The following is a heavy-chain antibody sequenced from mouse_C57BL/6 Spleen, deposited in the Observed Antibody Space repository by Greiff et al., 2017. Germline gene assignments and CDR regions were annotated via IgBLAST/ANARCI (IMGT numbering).Heavy chain of an antibody. J-gene: IGHJ1*03. V-gene: IGHV14-3*01. CDR1: GFNIKNTY. D-gene: IGHD2-2*01. Sequence: VQLQQSVAELVRPGASVKLSCTASGFNIKNTYMHWVKQRPEQGLEWIGRIDPANGNTKYAPKFQGKATITADTSSNTAYLQLSSLRSEDTAIDYCAGYRGLRRGDGYFDVWGTGTTVTVSS. CDR3: AGYRGLRRGDGYFDV. CDR2: IDPANGNT.